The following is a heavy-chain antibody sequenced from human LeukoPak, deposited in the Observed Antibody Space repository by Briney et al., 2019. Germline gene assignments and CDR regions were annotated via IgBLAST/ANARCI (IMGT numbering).Heavy chain of an antibody. CDR3: ARALRTSPYYYYGMDV. V-gene: IGHV1-18*01. Sequence: ASVKVSCKASGYTFTSYGISWVRQAPGQGLEWMGRISAYNGNTNYAQKLQGRVTMTTDTSTSTAYMELRSLRSDDTAVYYCARALRTSPYYYYGMDVWGQGTTVTVSS. J-gene: IGHJ6*02. D-gene: IGHD2-2*01. CDR2: ISAYNGNT. CDR1: GYTFTSYG.